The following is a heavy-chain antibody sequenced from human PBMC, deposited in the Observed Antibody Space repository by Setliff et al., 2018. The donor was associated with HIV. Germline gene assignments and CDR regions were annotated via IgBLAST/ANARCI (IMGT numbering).Heavy chain of an antibody. CDR2: ISSDGSGQ. CDR1: GFTYSTYP. V-gene: IGHV3-30*04. Sequence: GESLKISCAASGFTYSTYPMHWVRQAPGKGLEWVAVISSDGSGQAYVDSVKGRLTISRDNSKDTLNLQMNSLKPEDTAIYYCAREGGSSGRAGYFDYWGQGILVTVSS. J-gene: IGHJ4*02. D-gene: IGHD1-26*01. CDR3: AREGGSSGRAGYFDY.